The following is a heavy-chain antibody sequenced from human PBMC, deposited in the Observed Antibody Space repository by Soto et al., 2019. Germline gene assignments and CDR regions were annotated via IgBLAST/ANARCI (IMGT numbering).Heavy chain of an antibody. CDR2: ISYDGSNK. CDR1: GFTFSSYA. D-gene: IGHD3-10*01. V-gene: IGHV3-30-3*01. J-gene: IGHJ6*02. Sequence: QVQLVESGGGVVQPGRSLRLSCAASGFTFSSYAMHWVRQAPGKGLEWVAVISYDGSNKYYADSVKGRFTISRDNSKNTLYLPMNSLRAEDTAVYYCSKTDYYGSGSYAPALLLLYYYYYGMDVWGQGTTVTVSS. CDR3: SKTDYYGSGSYAPALLLLYYYYYGMDV.